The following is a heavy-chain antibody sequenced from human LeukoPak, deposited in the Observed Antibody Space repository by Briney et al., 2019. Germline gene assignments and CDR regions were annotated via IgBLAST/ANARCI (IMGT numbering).Heavy chain of an antibody. D-gene: IGHD3-3*01. CDR3: AGLGYYDFWSGYQYGDY. V-gene: IGHV3-7*01. Sequence: GGSLRLSCAASGFTLSSYWMSWVRQAPGKGLEWVANIKQDGSEKYYVDSVKGRFTISRDNAKNSLYLQMNSLRAEDTAVYYCAGLGYYDFWSGYQYGDYWGQGTLVTVSS. CDR2: IKQDGSEK. CDR1: GFTLSSYW. J-gene: IGHJ4*02.